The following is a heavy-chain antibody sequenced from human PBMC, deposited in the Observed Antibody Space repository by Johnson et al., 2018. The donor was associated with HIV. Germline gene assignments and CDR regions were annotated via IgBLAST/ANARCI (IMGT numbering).Heavy chain of an antibody. J-gene: IGHJ3*02. CDR3: AKDRSNYGSKYAFDI. Sequence: VQLVESGGGVVRPGGSLRLSCAASGFTFDDNGMSWVRQAPGKGLEWVSGITWNGGSTGYAESVQGRFTISRDNAKNSLCLQMNSLRAEDTAVYYCAKDRSNYGSKYAFDIWGQGTMVTVSS. V-gene: IGHV3-20*04. CDR1: GFTFDDNG. CDR2: ITWNGGST. D-gene: IGHD4-11*01.